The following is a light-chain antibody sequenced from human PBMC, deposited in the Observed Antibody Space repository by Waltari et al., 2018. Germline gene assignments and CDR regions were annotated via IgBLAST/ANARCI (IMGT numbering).Light chain of an antibody. CDR1: QGIATF. Sequence: DIQLTQSPSFLSASVGDRVTITCRASQGIATFLTRYQLKPGKAPELLIYDASTLQTGVPSRFSASGSGTDFTLTISSLQPEDFATYYCQQFNTFPLTFGGGTKVEVK. V-gene: IGKV1-9*01. CDR3: QQFNTFPLT. J-gene: IGKJ4*01. CDR2: DAS.